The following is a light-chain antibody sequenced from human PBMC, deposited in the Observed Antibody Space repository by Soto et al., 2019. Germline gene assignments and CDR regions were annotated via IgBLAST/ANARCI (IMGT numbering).Light chain of an antibody. CDR2: DAS. CDR3: LQYNSYSTWT. Sequence: DIPMTQSPSTLSAAVGDRVTVTCRASQSISSWLAWYQQKPGKAPKLLIYDASSLESGVPSRFSGSGSGTEFTLTISSLQPDDFATYYCLQYNSYSTWTFGQGTKVEIK. CDR1: QSISSW. J-gene: IGKJ1*01. V-gene: IGKV1-5*01.